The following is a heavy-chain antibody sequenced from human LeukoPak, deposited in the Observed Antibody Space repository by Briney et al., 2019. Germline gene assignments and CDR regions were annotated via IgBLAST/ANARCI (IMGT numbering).Heavy chain of an antibody. CDR2: VYYSGGT. Sequence: PSETLSLTYTVCGGYISPCYWLWIRQPPGKGLEWIGYVYYSGGTNYNPSLKSRVTMSVDTSKNQLSLKLTSVTAADTAVYYCARSAAAVGTFYMDVWGKGTTVTVSS. J-gene: IGHJ6*03. D-gene: IGHD6-13*01. V-gene: IGHV4-59*01. CDR1: GGYISPCY. CDR3: ARSAAAVGTFYMDV.